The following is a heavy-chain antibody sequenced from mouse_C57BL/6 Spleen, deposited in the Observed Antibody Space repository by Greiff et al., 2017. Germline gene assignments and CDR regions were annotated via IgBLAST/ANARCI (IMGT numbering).Heavy chain of an antibody. V-gene: IGHV1-54*01. D-gene: IGHD1-1*01. CDR2: INPGSGGT. J-gene: IGHJ1*03. CDR3: ARSPVVATEYFGV. Sequence: QVQLQQSGAELVRPGTSVKVSCKASGYAFTNYLIEWVKQRPGQGLEWIGVINPGSGGTNYNEKFKGKATLTADKSSSTAYMQLSSLTSEDSAVYFCARSPVVATEYFGVWGTGTTVTVSS. CDR1: GYAFTNYL.